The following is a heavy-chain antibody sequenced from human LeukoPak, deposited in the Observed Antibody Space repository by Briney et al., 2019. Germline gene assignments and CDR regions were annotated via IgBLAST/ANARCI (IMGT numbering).Heavy chain of an antibody. J-gene: IGHJ4*02. CDR3: TRDGTYYDFWSGRNYFDY. CDR1: GFTFGDYA. CDR2: TRSKAYGGTT. Sequence: PGGSLRLSCTASGFTFGDYAMSWVRQAPGKGLEWVGFTRSKAYGGTTEYAASVKGRFTISRDDSKSIAYLQMNSLKTEDTAVYYCTRDGTYYDFWSGRNYFDYWGQGTLVTVSS. V-gene: IGHV3-49*04. D-gene: IGHD3-3*01.